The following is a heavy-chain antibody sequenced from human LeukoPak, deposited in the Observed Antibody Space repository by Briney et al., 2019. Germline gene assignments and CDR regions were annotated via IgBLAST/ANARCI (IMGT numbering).Heavy chain of an antibody. CDR3: ARDNPKTRAFDI. CDR2: IYSGGST. J-gene: IGHJ3*02. D-gene: IGHD2-2*01. CDR1: GFTFSSNY. Sequence: GSLRLSCAASGFTFSSNYMSWVRQAPGKGLEWVSVIYSGGSTYYADSVKGRFTISRDNSKNTLYLQMNSLRAEDTAVYYCARDNPKTRAFDIWGQGTMVTVSS. V-gene: IGHV3-53*01.